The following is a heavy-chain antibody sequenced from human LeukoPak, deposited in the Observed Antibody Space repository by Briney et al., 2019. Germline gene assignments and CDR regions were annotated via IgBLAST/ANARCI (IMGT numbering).Heavy chain of an antibody. CDR1: GYTFTGYY. V-gene: IGHV7-4-1*02. CDR3: ARDQSSSWSHYYYMDV. D-gene: IGHD6-13*01. Sequence: ASVKVSCKASGYTFTGYYIHWVRQAPGQGLEWMGWINTNTGNPTYAQGFTGRFVFSLDTPVSTAYLQISSLKAEDTAVYYCARDQSSSWSHYYYMDVWGKGTTVTVSS. J-gene: IGHJ6*03. CDR2: INTNTGNP.